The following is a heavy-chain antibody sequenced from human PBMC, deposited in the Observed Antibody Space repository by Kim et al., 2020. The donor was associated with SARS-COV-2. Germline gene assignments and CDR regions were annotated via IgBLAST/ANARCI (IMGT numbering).Heavy chain of an antibody. CDR1: GYTFTSYA. V-gene: IGHV7-4-1*02. Sequence: ASVKVSCKASGYTFTSYAMNWVRQAPGQGLEWMGWINTNTGNPTYAQGFTGRFVFSLDTSVSTAYLQISSLKAEDTAVYYCAREGYSSGLYYFDYWGQGTLVTVSS. D-gene: IGHD6-19*01. CDR3: AREGYSSGLYYFDY. CDR2: INTNTGNP. J-gene: IGHJ4*02.